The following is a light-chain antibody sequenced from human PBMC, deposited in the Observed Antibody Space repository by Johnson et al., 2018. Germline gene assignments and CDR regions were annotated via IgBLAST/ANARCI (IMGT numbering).Light chain of an antibody. CDR2: ENN. J-gene: IGLJ1*01. Sequence: QSVLTQPPSVSAAPGQKVTISCSGSSSNIGNNYVSWYQQLPGTAPKLLIYENNKRPSGIPDRFSGSKSGTSATLGITGLQTGDEADYYCGTWDSSLSAGNVSGTGTKGTGL. CDR3: GTWDSSLSAGNV. CDR1: SSNIGNNY. V-gene: IGLV1-51*02.